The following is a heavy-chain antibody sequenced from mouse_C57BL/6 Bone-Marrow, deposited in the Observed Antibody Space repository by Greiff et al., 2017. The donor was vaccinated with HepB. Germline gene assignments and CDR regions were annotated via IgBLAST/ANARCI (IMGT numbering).Heavy chain of an antibody. Sequence: EVKLVESGGGLVKPGGSLKLSCAASGFTFSSYAMSWVRQTPEKRLEWVATISDGGSYTYYPDNVKGRFTISRDNAKNNLYLQMSHLKSEDTAMYYCARGRKLGFDYWGQGTTLTVSS. J-gene: IGHJ2*01. V-gene: IGHV5-4*03. D-gene: IGHD4-1*01. CDR3: ARGRKLGFDY. CDR2: ISDGGSYT. CDR1: GFTFSSYA.